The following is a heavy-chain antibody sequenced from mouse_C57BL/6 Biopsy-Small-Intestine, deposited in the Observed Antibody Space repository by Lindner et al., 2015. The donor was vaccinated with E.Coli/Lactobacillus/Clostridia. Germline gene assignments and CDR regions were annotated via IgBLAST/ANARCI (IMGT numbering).Heavy chain of an antibody. CDR2: IYPGSGNT. CDR1: GYIFTDYS. J-gene: IGHJ2*01. V-gene: IGHV1-84*01. CDR3: ARGVVPYYFDY. Sequence: QLQESGPELVKPEASVKISCKASGYIFTDYSINWVKQRPGQGLEWLGWIYPGSGNTKYNEKFKGKATLTVDTSSSTAYMQLSSLTSEDSAVYFCARGVVPYYFDYWGQGTTLTVSS. D-gene: IGHD1-1*01.